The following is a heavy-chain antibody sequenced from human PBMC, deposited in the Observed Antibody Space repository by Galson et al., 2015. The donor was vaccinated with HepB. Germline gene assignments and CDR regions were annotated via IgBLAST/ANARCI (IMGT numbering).Heavy chain of an antibody. CDR1: GGSISSYY. V-gene: IGHV4-59*01. CDR3: ARAGSYGYAVLFDY. J-gene: IGHJ4*02. Sequence: SETLSLTCTVSGGSISSYYWSWIRQPPGKGLEWIGYIYYSGSTNYNPSLKSRVTISVDTSKNQFSLKLSSVTAADTAVYYCARAGSYGYAVLFDYWGQGTLVTVSS. D-gene: IGHD5-18*01. CDR2: IYYSGST.